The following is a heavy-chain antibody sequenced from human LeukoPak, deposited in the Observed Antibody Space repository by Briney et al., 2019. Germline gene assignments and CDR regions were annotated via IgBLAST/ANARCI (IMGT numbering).Heavy chain of an antibody. Sequence: ASVKVSCKASGGPFSSYAISWVRQAPGQGLEWMGGIIPIFGTANYAQKFQGRVTITADESTSTAYMELSSLRSEDTAVYYCARLPTRWSGLDYWGQGTLVTVSS. CDR2: IIPIFGTA. D-gene: IGHD3-3*01. CDR3: ARLPTRWSGLDY. J-gene: IGHJ4*02. V-gene: IGHV1-69*13. CDR1: GGPFSSYA.